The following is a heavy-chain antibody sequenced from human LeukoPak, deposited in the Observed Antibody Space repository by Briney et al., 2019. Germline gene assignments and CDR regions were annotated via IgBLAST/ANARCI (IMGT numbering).Heavy chain of an antibody. CDR3: ARYCSSTSCYGNWYFDL. CDR1: GGSFSGYY. V-gene: IGHV4-34*01. Sequence: SETLSLTCAVYGGSFSGYYWSWIRQPPGKGLEWIGEINHSGSTNYNPSLKSRVTISVDTSKNQFSLKLSSVTAADTAVYYCARYCSSTSCYGNWYFDLWGRGTLVTVSS. D-gene: IGHD2-2*01. J-gene: IGHJ2*01. CDR2: INHSGST.